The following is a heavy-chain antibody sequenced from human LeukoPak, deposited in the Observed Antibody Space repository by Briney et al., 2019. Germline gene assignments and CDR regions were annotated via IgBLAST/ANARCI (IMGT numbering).Heavy chain of an antibody. J-gene: IGHJ4*02. Sequence: GGSLRLSCAASGFTFDEYGMSWVRQAAGKGLEWVSVIYRDGSSYYAESVKGRFTISRDNSKNTLYIQMNSLRAEDTAVYYCARSFYDILIGYYQYFDYWGQGTLVTVSS. CDR2: IYRDGSS. V-gene: IGHV3-66*01. CDR1: GFTFDEYG. D-gene: IGHD3-9*01. CDR3: ARSFYDILIGYYQYFDY.